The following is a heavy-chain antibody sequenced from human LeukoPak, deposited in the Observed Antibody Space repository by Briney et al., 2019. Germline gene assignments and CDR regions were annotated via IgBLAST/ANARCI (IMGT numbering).Heavy chain of an antibody. CDR2: ISWNSGNI. CDR3: ARGYSGSYYVSDY. D-gene: IGHD1-26*01. CDR1: GFTFDDYA. V-gene: IGHV3-9*01. J-gene: IGHJ4*02. Sequence: AKSLTLTCAASGFTFDDYAMHWVRQAQAKGMELASGISWNSGNIGYADSVKGRFTVSRDNAKNSLYLQMNSLRAEDTALYYCARGYSGSYYVSDYWGQGTLVTVSS.